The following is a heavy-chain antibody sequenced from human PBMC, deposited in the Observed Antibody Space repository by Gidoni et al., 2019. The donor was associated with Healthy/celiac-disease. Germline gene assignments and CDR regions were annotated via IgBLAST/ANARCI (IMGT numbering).Heavy chain of an antibody. CDR1: GFTVSSNY. J-gene: IGHJ4*02. D-gene: IGHD2-21*01. V-gene: IGHV3-53*01. CDR3: ARGSDYSDFDY. Sequence: EVQLVESGGGLIQPGGSLRLSCAASGFTVSSNYMSWVRQAPGKGLEWVSVLYSGGSTYYEDSVKGRFTISRDNSKNTLYLQMNSLRAEDTAVYYGARGSDYSDFDYWGQGTLVTVSS. CDR2: LYSGGST.